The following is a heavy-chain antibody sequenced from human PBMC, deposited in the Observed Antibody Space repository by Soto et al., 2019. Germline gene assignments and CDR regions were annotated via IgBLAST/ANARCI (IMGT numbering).Heavy chain of an antibody. J-gene: IGHJ6*03. V-gene: IGHV4-31*03. D-gene: IGHD3-10*01. CDR3: ARGRGGYYYGSGSPHMDV. CDR2: IYYSGST. Sequence: SETLSLTCPVSGGSSSSGGYYWSWIRQHPGKGLEWIGYIYYSGSTNYNPSLKSRVTISVDTSKNQFSLKLSSVTAADTAVYYCARGRGGYYYGSGSPHMDVWGKGTTVTVSS. CDR1: GGSSSSGGYY.